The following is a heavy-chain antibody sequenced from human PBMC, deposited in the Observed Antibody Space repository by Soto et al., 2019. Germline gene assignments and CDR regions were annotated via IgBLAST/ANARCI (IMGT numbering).Heavy chain of an antibody. V-gene: IGHV5-10-1*01. Sequence: PGESLKISCKGSGYSFTSYWISWVRQMPAKGLEWMGRIDPSDSYTNYSPSFQGHVTISADKSISTAYLQWSSLKASDTAMYYCARRPGSGILTMTPFDYWGQGTLVTVSS. CDR2: IDPSDSYT. CDR3: ARRPGSGILTMTPFDY. CDR1: GYSFTSYW. J-gene: IGHJ4*02. D-gene: IGHD3-10*01.